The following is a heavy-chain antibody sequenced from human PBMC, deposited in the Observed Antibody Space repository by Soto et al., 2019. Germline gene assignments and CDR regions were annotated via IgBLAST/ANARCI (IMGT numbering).Heavy chain of an antibody. CDR3: ARSGSVTTQYYHGMDV. V-gene: IGHV1-69*04. CDR2: ISPVLDRA. Sequence: QVQLVQSGAEVKSPGSSVKVSCKASGGTFNSDVINWVRQAPGQGLEWMGRISPVLDRADYAQNFQGRVTITADKSPPTVQMEMSGLRSEDTAVFYCARSGSVTTQYYHGMDVWGQGTTVTVSS. J-gene: IGHJ6*02. D-gene: IGHD4-17*01. CDR1: GGTFNSDV.